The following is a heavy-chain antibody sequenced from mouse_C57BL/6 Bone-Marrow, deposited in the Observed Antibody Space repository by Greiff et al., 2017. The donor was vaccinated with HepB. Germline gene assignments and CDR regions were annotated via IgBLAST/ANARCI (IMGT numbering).Heavy chain of an antibody. Sequence: EVQGVESGGGLVQPGGSLKLSCAASGFTFSDYYMYWVRQTPEKRLEWVAYISNGGGSTYYPDTVKGRFTISRDNAKNTLYLQMSRLKSEDTAMYYCARHPYYSNFYAMDYWGQGTSVTVSS. D-gene: IGHD2-5*01. V-gene: IGHV5-12*01. CDR1: GFTFSDYY. J-gene: IGHJ4*01. CDR2: ISNGGGST. CDR3: ARHPYYSNFYAMDY.